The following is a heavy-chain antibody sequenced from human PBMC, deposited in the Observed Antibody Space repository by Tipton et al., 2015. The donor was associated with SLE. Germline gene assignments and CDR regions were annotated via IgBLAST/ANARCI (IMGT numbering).Heavy chain of an antibody. V-gene: IGHV4-59*01. Sequence: TLSLTCTVSGGSIRSSFWTWIRQRPGKGLEWIGYVYYSGTTKYNPSLKSRVTISVDTSKNQFSLKLSSVTAADTAVYYCVRDPDYNWFDPWGQGILVTVSS. CDR2: VYYSGTT. CDR1: GGSIRSSF. J-gene: IGHJ5*02. CDR3: VRDPDYNWFDP.